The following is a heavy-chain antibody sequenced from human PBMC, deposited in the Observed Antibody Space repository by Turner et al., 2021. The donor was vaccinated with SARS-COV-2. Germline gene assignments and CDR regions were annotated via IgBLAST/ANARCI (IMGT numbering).Heavy chain of an antibody. J-gene: IGHJ6*02. CDR3: ARLMDTAMDYYGTDV. Sequence: QLQLQESGPGLVKPSETLSLTCTVSGGSISSSSYYWGWIRQPPGKGLEWIGNIYYSGSAYYNPSLKSRVTISVDPSKSQFSLKLTSVTAADTAVYYCARLMDTAMDYYGTDVWGQGTTVTVSS. CDR1: GGSISSSSYY. V-gene: IGHV4-39*01. CDR2: IYYSGSA. D-gene: IGHD5-18*01.